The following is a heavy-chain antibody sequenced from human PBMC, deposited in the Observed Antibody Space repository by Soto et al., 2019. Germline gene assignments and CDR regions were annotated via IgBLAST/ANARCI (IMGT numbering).Heavy chain of an antibody. CDR2: ISAHNGNT. D-gene: IGHD1-1*01. J-gene: IGHJ4*02. CDR3: ARGRYGDY. V-gene: IGHV1-18*01. Sequence: QVHLVQSGAEVKKPGASVKVSCKGSGYPFTTYRITWVRQAPGQGLEWMGWISAHNGNTNYAQKLQGRVTVTRDTSTSTAYMELRSLRSDDTALYYCARGRYGDYWGQGALVTVSS. CDR1: GYPFTTYR.